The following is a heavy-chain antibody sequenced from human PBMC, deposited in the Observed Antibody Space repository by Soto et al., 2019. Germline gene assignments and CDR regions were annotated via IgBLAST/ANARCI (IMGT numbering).Heavy chain of an antibody. CDR1: GGTFSSHT. CDR3: ASPDFGDYWYFDL. Sequence: QDQLVQSGAEVKKPGSSVKVSCKASGGTFSSHTFSWVRQAPGQGLEWMGRSIPALGTATYAQKFQGRVTITADESATTVYMELNSLRSEDTAVYYCASPDFGDYWYFDLWGRGTLVTVSS. D-gene: IGHD4-17*01. J-gene: IGHJ2*01. V-gene: IGHV1-69*08. CDR2: SIPALGTA.